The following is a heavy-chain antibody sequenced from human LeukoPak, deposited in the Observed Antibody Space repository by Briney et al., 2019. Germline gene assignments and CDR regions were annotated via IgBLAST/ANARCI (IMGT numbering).Heavy chain of an antibody. Sequence: PGGSLRLSCAASGFTVSSNYMSWVRQAPGKGLEWVSVIYSGGSTYYADSAKGRFTISRDNAKNSLYLQMNSLRAEDTALYYCARVSDISVAAYFDYWGQGTLVTVSS. CDR1: GFTVSSNY. J-gene: IGHJ4*02. CDR3: ARVSDISVAAYFDY. V-gene: IGHV3-53*01. D-gene: IGHD6-19*01. CDR2: IYSGGST.